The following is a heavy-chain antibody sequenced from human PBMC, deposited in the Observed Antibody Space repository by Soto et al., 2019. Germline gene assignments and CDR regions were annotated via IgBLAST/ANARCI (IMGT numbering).Heavy chain of an antibody. CDR2: IYWDDDI. CDR3: XXXXXXXXNV. CDR1: GVSLTSTGVG. Sequence: QITLKESGPTLMKPTQTLTLTCTLSGVSLTSTGVGVDWIRQPPGKALEWLALIYWDDDIRYSPSLKNRLTITKDISKNQVVLTXXXXXXXXXXXXXXXXXXXXXXNVXGQGSXVTVSS. J-gene: IGHJ4*02. V-gene: IGHV2-5*02.